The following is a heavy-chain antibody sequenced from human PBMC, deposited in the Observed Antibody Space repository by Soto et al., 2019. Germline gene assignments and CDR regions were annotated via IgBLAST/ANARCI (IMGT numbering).Heavy chain of an antibody. Sequence: PSQTLSLTCAISGDSVSSNSAAWNWIRQSPSRGLEWLGRTYYRSKWFSEYALSVKSRIIINADTSKNQFSLQLTSVTLEDTAAYYCARDRYYGSGTYYNFYSGMDVWGQGTTVTVSS. D-gene: IGHD3-10*01. J-gene: IGHJ6*02. V-gene: IGHV6-1*01. CDR2: TYYRSKWFS. CDR3: ARDRYYGSGTYYNFYSGMDV. CDR1: GDSVSSNSAA.